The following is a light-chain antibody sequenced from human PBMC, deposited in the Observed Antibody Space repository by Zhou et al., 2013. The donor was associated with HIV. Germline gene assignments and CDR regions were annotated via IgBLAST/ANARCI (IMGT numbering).Light chain of an antibody. CDR2: ATS. Sequence: AIRLTQSPSSLAASTGDRVTITCRASQNVTTSLAWYQQKPGKTPDVLIYATSTLQSGVPSRFSGSGSGTVFTLTVSCLQAEDFATYYCQQYNSYWTFGQGTKVEIK. CDR1: QNVTTS. J-gene: IGKJ1*01. V-gene: IGKV1-8*01. CDR3: QQYNSYWT.